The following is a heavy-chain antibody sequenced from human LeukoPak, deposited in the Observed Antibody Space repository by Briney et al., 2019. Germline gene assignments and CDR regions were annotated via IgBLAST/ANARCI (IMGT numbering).Heavy chain of an antibody. CDR1: GFSFSGSA. Sequence: GGSLRLSCAASGFSFSGSAMHWVRQASGKGLEWVGRIRSKANSYATAYAASVKGRFTISRDDSKNTAYLQMNSLKTEDTAVYYCTGHYYYDSSGYYRKASAYYYYMDVWGKGTAVTVSS. D-gene: IGHD3-22*01. J-gene: IGHJ6*03. V-gene: IGHV3-73*01. CDR2: IRSKANSYAT. CDR3: TGHYYYDSSGYYRKASAYYYYMDV.